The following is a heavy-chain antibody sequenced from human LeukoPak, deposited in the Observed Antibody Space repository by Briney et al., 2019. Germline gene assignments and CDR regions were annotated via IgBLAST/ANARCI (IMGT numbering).Heavy chain of an antibody. CDR1: GFTFSSYA. D-gene: IGHD6-13*01. CDR2: ISYHGTDT. CDR3: AKPPSTNAWYVAFDI. J-gene: IGHJ3*02. V-gene: IGHV3-30*18. Sequence: PGGSLRLSCAASGFTFSSYAMHWVRQRPGEGLEWVGVISYHGTDTYYVESLKGRFTISRDNSKNTLYLQMNSLRTEDTAMYYCAKPPSTNAWYVAFDIWGRGTMVTVS.